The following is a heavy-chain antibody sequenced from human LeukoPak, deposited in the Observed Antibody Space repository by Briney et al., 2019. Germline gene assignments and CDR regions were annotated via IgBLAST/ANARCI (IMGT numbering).Heavy chain of an antibody. D-gene: IGHD6-13*01. J-gene: IGHJ6*02. CDR3: ARVFTAAAGSSYHYYGMDV. Sequence: SETLSLTCTVSGGSISSYYWSWIRQPPGKGLEWIGYIYYSGSTNYNPSLKSRVTISVDTSKNQFSPKLSSVTAADTAVYYCARVFTAAAGSSYHYYGMDVWGQGATVTVSS. V-gene: IGHV4-59*01. CDR2: IYYSGST. CDR1: GGSISSYY.